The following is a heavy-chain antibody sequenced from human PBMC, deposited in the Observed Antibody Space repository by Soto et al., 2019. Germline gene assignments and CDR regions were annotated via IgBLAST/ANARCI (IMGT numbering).Heavy chain of an antibody. CDR3: ARFVRKNRQLRQKWLVRGDYFDY. Sequence: SETLSLTCAVYGGSFSCYYWSWIRQPPGKGLEWIGEINHSGSTNYNPSLKSRVTISVDTSKNQFSLKLSSVTAADTAVYYCARFVRKNRQLRQKWLVRGDYFDYWGQGTLVTVSS. CDR1: GGSFSCYY. J-gene: IGHJ4*02. D-gene: IGHD6-19*01. V-gene: IGHV4-34*01. CDR2: INHSGST.